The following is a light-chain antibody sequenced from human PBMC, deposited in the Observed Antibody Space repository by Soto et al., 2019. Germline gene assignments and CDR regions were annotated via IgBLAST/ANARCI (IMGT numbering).Light chain of an antibody. J-gene: IGLJ1*01. CDR2: EVS. Sequence: QSVLTQPASVSGSPGQSITISCTGTNSDVGGYNYVSWYQQHPGKAPKLMIYEVSNRPSGVSNRFSGSKSGNTASLTISGLQAEDEADYYCTSYTTISTDVFGTGTKVTVL. CDR1: NSDVGGYNY. V-gene: IGLV2-14*01. CDR3: TSYTTISTDV.